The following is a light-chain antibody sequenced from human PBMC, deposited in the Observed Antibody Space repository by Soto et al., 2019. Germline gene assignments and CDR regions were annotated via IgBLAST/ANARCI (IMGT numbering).Light chain of an antibody. CDR3: QQYKDWPTT. CDR1: QTLDSM. V-gene: IGKV3-15*01. J-gene: IGKJ1*01. Sequence: IVLTQSPAPLSLSPGERATLSCWARQTLDSMVAWYQQKSGQAPRLLLYSASARATGVPARFSVYGSGKDFTLTISSLQSEERGVYYCQQYKDWPTTFCQGTKVEV. CDR2: SAS.